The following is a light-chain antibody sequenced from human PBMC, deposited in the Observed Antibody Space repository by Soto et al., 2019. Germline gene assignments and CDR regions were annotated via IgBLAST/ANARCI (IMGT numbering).Light chain of an antibody. CDR2: AAS. CDR1: QGISSY. V-gene: IGKV1-8*01. J-gene: IGKJ1*01. Sequence: IRMTQSPSSFSASTGDRVTITCRASQGISSYLAWYQQKPGKAPKLLIYAASTLQSGVPSRFSGSGSGADFTLTILCLQSEDFATYYCQQYYSYATFGQGTKVNIK. CDR3: QQYYSYAT.